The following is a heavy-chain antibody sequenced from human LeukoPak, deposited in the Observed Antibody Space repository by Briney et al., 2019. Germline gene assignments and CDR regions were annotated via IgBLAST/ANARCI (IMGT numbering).Heavy chain of an antibody. CDR2: IYYSGNT. CDR3: ARSTGSTMFIDY. D-gene: IGHD3-10*02. Sequence: KSSETLSLTCTVSGGSISPYYWSWARQPPGKGLEWLGYIYYSGNTEYKPSLKSRVAMSVDTSKNQFSLRLSSVTAADTAVYYCARSTGSTMFIDYWGQGTLVTVSS. CDR1: GGSISPYY. V-gene: IGHV4-59*01. J-gene: IGHJ4*02.